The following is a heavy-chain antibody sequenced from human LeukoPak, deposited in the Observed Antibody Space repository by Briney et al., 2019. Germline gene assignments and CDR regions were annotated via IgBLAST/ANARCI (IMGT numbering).Heavy chain of an antibody. CDR2: ISAYNGNT. D-gene: IGHD3-10*01. CDR1: GYTFTSYG. J-gene: IGHJ4*02. CDR3: ARDYYGSGSYFDY. V-gene: IGHV1-18*01. Sequence: ASVKVSCKASGYTFTSYGISWVRQAPGQGLEWMGWISAYNGNTNYAQKLQGRVTMTTDTSTSTAYMELSRLTSDDTAVYFCARDYYGSGSYFDYWGQGTPVTVSS.